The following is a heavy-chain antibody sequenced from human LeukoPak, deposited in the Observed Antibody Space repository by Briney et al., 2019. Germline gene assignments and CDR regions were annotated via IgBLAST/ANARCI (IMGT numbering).Heavy chain of an antibody. CDR3: AKAPAGHCSGAICYPLDF. D-gene: IGHD2-15*01. V-gene: IGHV3-9*01. CDR2: ISYGSDTI. CDR1: GFTFDEYA. J-gene: IGHJ4*02. Sequence: AGGSLRLSCAASGFTFDEYAMHWVRQAPGKGLEWVSGISYGSDTIGYVDSVKGRFTISRDNAKNSLYLQMNSLRADDTAVYYCAKAPAGHCSGAICYPLDFWGQGILVSVSS.